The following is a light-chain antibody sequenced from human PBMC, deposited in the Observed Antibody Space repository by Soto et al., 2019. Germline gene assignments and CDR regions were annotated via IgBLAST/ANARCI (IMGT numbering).Light chain of an antibody. CDR3: QQRSNWPVT. Sequence: IVLTQPPATLSLSPRETATLSGMASQSVSSYLAWYQQKPGQAPRLLIYDASNRATVIPARFSGSGSGTDFTLTISSLEPEDFAVYYCQQRSNWPVTFGRGTKVDIK. V-gene: IGKV3-11*01. CDR2: DAS. CDR1: QSVSSY. J-gene: IGKJ3*01.